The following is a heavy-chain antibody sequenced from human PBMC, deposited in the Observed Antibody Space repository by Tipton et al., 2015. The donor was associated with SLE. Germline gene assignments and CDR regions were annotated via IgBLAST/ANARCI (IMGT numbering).Heavy chain of an antibody. CDR1: GVSIRSHY. CDR2: MYNNERT. J-gene: IGHJ4*01. CDR3: ARGAKERITLVRVRPYYFDY. Sequence: TLSLTCTVSGVSIRSHYWSWIRQSPGKGLEWIGYMYNNERTKYNLSLESRVSMSVETSKNQFTLKLTSVTAADTAVYYCARGAKERITLVRVRPYYFDYWGQGSLVTVSS. D-gene: IGHD3-10*01. V-gene: IGHV4-59*11.